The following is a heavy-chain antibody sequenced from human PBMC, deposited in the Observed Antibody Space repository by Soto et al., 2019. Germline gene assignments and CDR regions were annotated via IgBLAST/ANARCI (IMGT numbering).Heavy chain of an antibody. CDR3: ATVGYSSSWSVNWFDP. CDR1: GYTLTELS. D-gene: IGHD6-13*01. J-gene: IGHJ5*02. CDR2: FDPEDGET. V-gene: IGHV1-24*01. Sequence: QVQLVQSGAEVKKPGASVKVSCKVSGYTLTELSMHWVRQAPGKGLEWMGGFDPEDGETIYAQKFQGRVTMTEDTSTDTAYMELSSLRSEDTAVYYCATVGYSSSWSVNWFDPWGQGTLVTVSS.